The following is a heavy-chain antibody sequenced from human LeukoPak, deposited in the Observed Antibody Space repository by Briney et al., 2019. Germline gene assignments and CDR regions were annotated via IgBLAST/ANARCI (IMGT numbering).Heavy chain of an antibody. CDR1: GFTFSNYA. D-gene: IGHD5-18*01. V-gene: IGHV3-23*01. CDR3: AKQRAWYSYGHDAFDI. CDR2: ISGSGGST. J-gene: IGHJ3*02. Sequence: PGGSLRLSCAASGFTFSNYAMSWVRQAPGKRLEWVSGISGSGGSTYYADSVKGRFTISRDNSKNTLYLQMNSLRAEDTAVYYCAKQRAWYSYGHDAFDIWGQGTMVTVSS.